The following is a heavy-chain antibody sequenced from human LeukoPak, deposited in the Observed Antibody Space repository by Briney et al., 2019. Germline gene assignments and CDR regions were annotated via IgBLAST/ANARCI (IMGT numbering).Heavy chain of an antibody. CDR3: AKEMGATNYFEY. Sequence: GGSLRLSCAASGFTFSSYGMHWVRQAPGKGPEWVAFIRYDGSNKYYADSVKGRFTISRDNSKNTLYLQMNSLRAEDTAVYYCAKEMGATNYFEYWGQGTLVTVSS. J-gene: IGHJ4*02. V-gene: IGHV3-30*02. CDR2: IRYDGSNK. D-gene: IGHD1-26*01. CDR1: GFTFSSYG.